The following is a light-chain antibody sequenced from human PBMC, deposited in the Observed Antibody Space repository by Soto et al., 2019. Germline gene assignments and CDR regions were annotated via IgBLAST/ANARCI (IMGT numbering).Light chain of an antibody. Sequence: EIVMTQSPGTLSLSPGERATFSCSGTQSITNNYVAWYQQKPGQAPRLLIYGASRRATGIPDRISGSGSGTDFALSITRLEPEDFAVYYCHQYLDSPNTFGQGTKVDIK. CDR3: HQYLDSPNT. V-gene: IGKV3-20*01. CDR1: QSITNNY. CDR2: GAS. J-gene: IGKJ2*01.